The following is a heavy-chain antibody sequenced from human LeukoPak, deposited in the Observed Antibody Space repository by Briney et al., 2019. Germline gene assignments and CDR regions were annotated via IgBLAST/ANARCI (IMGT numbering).Heavy chain of an antibody. D-gene: IGHD4-17*01. CDR2: ISSSSSTI. CDR1: GFTFSNYS. CDR3: ARLTLTTVTTDWFDP. J-gene: IGHJ5*02. Sequence: GGSLRLSCVASGFTFSNYSMNWVRQAPGKGLEWVSYISSSSSTIYYADSVKGRFTISRDNAKNSLYLQMNSLRDEDTAVYYCARLTLTTVTTDWFDPWGQGTLVTVSS. V-gene: IGHV3-48*02.